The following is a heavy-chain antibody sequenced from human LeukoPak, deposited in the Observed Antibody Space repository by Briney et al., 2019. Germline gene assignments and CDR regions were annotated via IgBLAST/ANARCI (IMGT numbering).Heavy chain of an antibody. D-gene: IGHD3-9*01. CDR2: ISAYNGNT. CDR1: GYTFSNDG. CDR3: AGARAGYFDWLLNY. V-gene: IGHV1-18*01. Sequence: ASVKVSCKASGYTFSNDGLSWVRQAPGQGLEWMGWISAYNGNTNYAQKLQGRVTMTTDTSTSTAYTELRSLRSDDTAVYYCAGARAGYFDWLLNYWGQGTLVTVSS. J-gene: IGHJ4*02.